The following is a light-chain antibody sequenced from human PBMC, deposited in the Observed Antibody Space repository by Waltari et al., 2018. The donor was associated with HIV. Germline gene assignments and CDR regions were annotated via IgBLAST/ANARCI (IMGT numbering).Light chain of an antibody. J-gene: IGKJ2*01. V-gene: IGKV1-5*03. Sequence: DIQMTQSPSTLSASVGTRVTITCRASQTISSGLAWYQQKPGKAPRLLIYKAYDLETGVPSTFSGSGSGTEFTLTISSLQPDDFASYYCQQYYSDPYTFGQGTKLEIK. CDR2: KAY. CDR1: QTISSG. CDR3: QQYYSDPYT.